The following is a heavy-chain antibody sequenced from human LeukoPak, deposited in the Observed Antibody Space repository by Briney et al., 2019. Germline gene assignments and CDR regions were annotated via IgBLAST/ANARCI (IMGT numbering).Heavy chain of an antibody. Sequence: ASVKVSCKASGYTFTSYDINWVRQATGQGLEWMGWMNPNSGNTGYAQKFQGRVTMTRDTSISTAYMELSRLRSDDTAVYYCARLSGDYEPDYWGQGTLVTVSS. J-gene: IGHJ4*02. CDR2: MNPNSGNT. CDR1: GYTFTSYD. V-gene: IGHV1-8*01. CDR3: ARLSGDYEPDY. D-gene: IGHD4-17*01.